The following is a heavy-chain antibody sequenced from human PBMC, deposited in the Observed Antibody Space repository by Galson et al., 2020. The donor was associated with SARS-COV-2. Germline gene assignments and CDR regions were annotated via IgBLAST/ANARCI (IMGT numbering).Heavy chain of an antibody. CDR3: ARDTNRLSYYDTVTYYQSDAFDL. CDR1: GGSISGYY. Sequence: SETLSLTCTVSGGSISGYYWNWIRQPPGKGLEWIGYIYYYGSTNYNPSLKSRVTMSVDTSKNQFSLKLNSVTAADTAVYYCARDTNRLSYYDTVTYYQSDAFDLWGQGTMVTVSS. D-gene: IGHD3-16*01. CDR2: IYYYGST. J-gene: IGHJ3*01. V-gene: IGHV4-59*01.